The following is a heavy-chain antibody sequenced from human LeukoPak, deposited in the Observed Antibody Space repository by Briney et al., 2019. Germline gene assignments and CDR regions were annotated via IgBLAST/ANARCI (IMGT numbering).Heavy chain of an antibody. CDR3: ARVYCSSTSCYLRAHDAFDI. V-gene: IGHV4-59*01. Sequence: SETLSLTCTVSGGSISSYYWSWIRQPPGKGLEWIGYIYYSGSTNYNPSLKSRVTISVDTSKNQFSLKLSSVTAADTAVYYCARVYCSSTSCYLRAHDAFDIWGQGTMVTVSS. J-gene: IGHJ3*02. CDR2: IYYSGST. D-gene: IGHD2-2*01. CDR1: GGSISSYY.